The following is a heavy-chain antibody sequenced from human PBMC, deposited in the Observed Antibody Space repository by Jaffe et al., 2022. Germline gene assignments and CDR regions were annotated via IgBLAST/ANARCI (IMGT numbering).Heavy chain of an antibody. J-gene: IGHJ4*02. CDR1: GGSISSYY. V-gene: IGHV4-59*01. D-gene: IGHD6-13*01. CDR2: IYYSGST. CDR3: ARKEQQLVQGFDY. Sequence: QVQLQESGPGLVKPSETLSLTCTVSGGSISSYYWSWIRQPPGKGLEWIGYIYYSGSTNYNPSLKSRVTISVDTSKNQFSLKLSSVTAADTAVYYCARKEQQLVQGFDYWGQGTLVTVSS.